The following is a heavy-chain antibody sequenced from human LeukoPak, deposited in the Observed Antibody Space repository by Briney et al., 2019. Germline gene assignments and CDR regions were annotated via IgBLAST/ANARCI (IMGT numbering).Heavy chain of an antibody. CDR1: GFTFSSYW. V-gene: IGHV3-7*01. CDR2: IKQDGSEK. CDR3: ARDARPYYYDYYMDV. Sequence: GGSLRLSCAASGFTFSSYWMSWVRQAPGKGLEWVANIKQDGSEKYYVDSVKGRFTISRDNAKNSLYLQMNSLRAEDTAVYYCARDARPYYYDYYMDVWGKGTTVTVSS. J-gene: IGHJ6*03.